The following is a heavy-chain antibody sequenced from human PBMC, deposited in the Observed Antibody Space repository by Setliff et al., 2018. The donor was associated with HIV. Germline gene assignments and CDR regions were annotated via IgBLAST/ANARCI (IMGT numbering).Heavy chain of an antibody. CDR2: INPNSGGT. D-gene: IGHD6-19*01. J-gene: IGHJ3*02. CDR1: GYPFPGYY. Sequence: GASVKVSCKSSGYPFPGYYMHWVLQAPGQGLEWMGWINPNSGGTNYAQKFQGWVTMTRDTSISTAYMELSRLRSDDTAVYYCARTSSYSSGWSAKYAFDIWGQGTMVTVSS. V-gene: IGHV1-2*04. CDR3: ARTSSYSSGWSAKYAFDI.